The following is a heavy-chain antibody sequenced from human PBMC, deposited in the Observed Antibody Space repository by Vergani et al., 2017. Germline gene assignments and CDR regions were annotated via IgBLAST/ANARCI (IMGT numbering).Heavy chain of an antibody. V-gene: IGHV4-39*07. J-gene: IGHJ5*02. CDR1: GGSISSSSYY. CDR3: ARESGSYYFFWFDP. D-gene: IGHD1-26*01. CDR2: IYYSGST. Sequence: QLQLQESGPGLVKPSETLSLTCTVSGGSISSSSYYWGWIRQPPGKGLEWIGSIYYSGSTYYNPSLKSRVTISVDTSKNQFSLKLSSVTAADTAGYYCARESGSYYFFWFDPWGQGTLVTVSS.